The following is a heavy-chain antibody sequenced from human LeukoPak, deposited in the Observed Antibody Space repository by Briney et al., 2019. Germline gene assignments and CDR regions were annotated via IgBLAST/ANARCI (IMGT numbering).Heavy chain of an antibody. CDR3: AKDIGSTSWYFGI. CDR1: GFTFDDYA. Sequence: PGRSPRDSCAASGFTFDDYATHGVRQAPGKGLEWVSGISWNSVSIAYADSVKGRFTISRDNAKNSLYLEMNSLRTDDTALYYCAKDIGSTSWYFGIWGQGTLVTVSS. J-gene: IGHJ4*02. D-gene: IGHD2-2*01. CDR2: ISWNSVSI. V-gene: IGHV3-9*01.